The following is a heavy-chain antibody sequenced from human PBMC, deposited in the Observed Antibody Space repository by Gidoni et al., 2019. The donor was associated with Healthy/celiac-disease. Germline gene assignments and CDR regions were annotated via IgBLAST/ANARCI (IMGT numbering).Heavy chain of an antibody. Sequence: EVQLVESGGGLVQPGGSLRLSCAASGFTFSSYSMNWVRQAPGKGMEWVSYISSSSSTIYYAVSVKGRFTISRDNAKNSLYLQMNSLRDEDTAVYYCARGPLQQLAHNYYYYGMDVWGQGTTVTVSS. D-gene: IGHD6-13*01. CDR2: ISSSSSTI. CDR1: GFTFSSYS. J-gene: IGHJ6*02. V-gene: IGHV3-48*02. CDR3: ARGPLQQLAHNYYYYGMDV.